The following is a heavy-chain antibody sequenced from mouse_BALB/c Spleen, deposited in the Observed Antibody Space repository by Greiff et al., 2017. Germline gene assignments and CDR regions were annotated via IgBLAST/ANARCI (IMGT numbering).Heavy chain of an antibody. Sequence: DVKVEESGGGLVKPGGSLKLSCAASGFAFSSYDMSWVRQTPEKRLEWVAYISSGGGSTYYPDTVKGRFTISRDNAKNTLYLQMSSLKSEDTAMYYCARSTMITLFAYWGQGTLVTVSA. CDR2: ISSGGGST. D-gene: IGHD2-4*01. V-gene: IGHV5-12-1*01. J-gene: IGHJ3*01. CDR1: GFAFSSYD. CDR3: ARSTMITLFAY.